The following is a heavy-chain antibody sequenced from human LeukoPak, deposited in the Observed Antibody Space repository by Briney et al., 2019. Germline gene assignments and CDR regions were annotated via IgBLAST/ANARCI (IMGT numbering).Heavy chain of an antibody. CDR3: VRDNPRCCGVVPVNIDDF. V-gene: IGHV3-48*01. Sequence: GGSLRLSCAASGFTFSRDGMNWVRQAPGKGLEWISYISYDSAIKYYADSVRGRFTISRDNAKNSLSLQMHSLRAEDTAVYYCVRDNPRCCGVVPVNIDDFWGQGTLVTVSS. CDR1: GFTFSRDG. J-gene: IGHJ4*02. D-gene: IGHD2-15*01. CDR2: ISYDSAIK.